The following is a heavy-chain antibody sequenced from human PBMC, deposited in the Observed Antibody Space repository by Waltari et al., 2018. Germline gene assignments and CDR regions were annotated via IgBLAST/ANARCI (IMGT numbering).Heavy chain of an antibody. CDR3: AREYSSSSSLDY. D-gene: IGHD6-6*01. J-gene: IGHJ4*02. Sequence: QLQLQESGPGLVKPSETLSLTCTVSGGSISSSSYYWGWIRQPPGKGLEWIGSIYYSGSTYYNPSLKSRVTISVDTSKNQCSLKLSSVTAADTAVYYCAREYSSSSSLDYWGQGTLVTVSS. CDR2: IYYSGST. CDR1: GGSISSSSYY. V-gene: IGHV4-39*07.